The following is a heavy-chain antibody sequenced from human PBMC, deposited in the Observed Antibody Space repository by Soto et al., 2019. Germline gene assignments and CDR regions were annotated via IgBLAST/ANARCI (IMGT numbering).Heavy chain of an antibody. J-gene: IGHJ6*02. V-gene: IGHV4-31*03. Sequence: SETLSLTCTVSGGSISSGGYYWSWIRQHPGKGLEWIGYIYYSGSTYYNPSLKSRVTISVDTSKNQFSLKLSSVTAADTAVYYCARDRGVVVVAATYYYGMDVWGQGTTVT. D-gene: IGHD2-15*01. CDR3: ARDRGVVVVAATYYYGMDV. CDR2: IYYSGST. CDR1: GGSISSGGYY.